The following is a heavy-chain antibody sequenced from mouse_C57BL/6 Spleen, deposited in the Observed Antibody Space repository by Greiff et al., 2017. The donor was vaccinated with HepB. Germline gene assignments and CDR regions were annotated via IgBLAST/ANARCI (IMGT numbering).Heavy chain of an antibody. CDR2: IYPGNSDT. Sequence: VQLKQSGTVLARPGASVKMSCKTSGYTFTSYWMHWVKQRPGQGLEWIGAIYPGNSDTSYNQKFKGKAELTAVTSASTAYMELSSLTNEDSAVYYCTRPPYSNYGFYAMDYWGQGTSVTVSS. V-gene: IGHV1-5*01. D-gene: IGHD2-5*01. J-gene: IGHJ4*01. CDR3: TRPPYSNYGFYAMDY. CDR1: GYTFTSYW.